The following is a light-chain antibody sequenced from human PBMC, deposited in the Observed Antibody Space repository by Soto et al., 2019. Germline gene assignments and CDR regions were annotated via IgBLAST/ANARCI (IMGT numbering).Light chain of an antibody. CDR3: QQYNSYSWA. Sequence: DIQMTQSPSTLSASVGDRVTISCRATQTIGAWLAWYQQKPGKAPRLLIYKASILQSGVSSRFSGSGSGTEFTLTISSLQPDDFATYYCQQYNSYSWAFGQGTKVDVK. V-gene: IGKV1-5*03. CDR2: KAS. J-gene: IGKJ1*01. CDR1: QTIGAW.